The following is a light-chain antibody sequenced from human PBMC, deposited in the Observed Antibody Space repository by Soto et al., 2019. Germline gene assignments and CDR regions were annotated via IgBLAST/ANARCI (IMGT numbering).Light chain of an antibody. CDR2: DVS. CDR3: SSYTSSSTHV. Sequence: QSALTQPASVFGSPGQSITISCTGSSSDVGAYNFVSWYQQHPGKVPRLMIFDVSSRPSGVSDRFSGSKSGNTASLTISGLQAEDEGDYYCSSYTSSSTHVFGSGTKFTVL. V-gene: IGLV2-14*03. CDR1: SSDVGAYNF. J-gene: IGLJ1*01.